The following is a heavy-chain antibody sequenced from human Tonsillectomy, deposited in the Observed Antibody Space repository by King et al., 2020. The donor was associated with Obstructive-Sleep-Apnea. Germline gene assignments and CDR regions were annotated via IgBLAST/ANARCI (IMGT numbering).Heavy chain of an antibody. Sequence: VQLVESGGGVVQPGRSLRLSCAASGFTFSSYAMHWVRQAPGKGLEWVAVISYDGSNKYYADSVKGRFTISRDNSKNTLYLQMNSLRAEDTAVYYCARGSGIGGGVDTAGRGYFQHWGQGTLVTVSS. D-gene: IGHD5-18*01. J-gene: IGHJ1*01. CDR1: GFTFSSYA. CDR2: ISYDGSNK. CDR3: ARGSGIGGGVDTAGRGYFQH. V-gene: IGHV3-30*04.